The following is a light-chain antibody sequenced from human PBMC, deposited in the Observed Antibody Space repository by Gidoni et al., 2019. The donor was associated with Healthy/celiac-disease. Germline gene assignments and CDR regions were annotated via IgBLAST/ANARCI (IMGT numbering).Light chain of an antibody. CDR2: DAS. CDR1: QSVSSY. V-gene: IGKV3-11*01. J-gene: IGKJ2*01. CDR3: QQRSNWPPYT. Sequence: EIVLTQSPATLSLSPGERATLSCRASQSVSSYLAWYQQNPGQAPRLLIYDASNRATGIPARFSGSGSGTDFTLTISRLESEDFAVYYCQQRSNWPPYTVGQGTKLEIK.